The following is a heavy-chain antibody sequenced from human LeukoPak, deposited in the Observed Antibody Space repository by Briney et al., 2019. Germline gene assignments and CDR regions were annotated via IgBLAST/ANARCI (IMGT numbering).Heavy chain of an antibody. Sequence: PGGSLRLSCAASGFTFSSYWMSWVRQAPGKGLEWVANIKQDGSEKYYVDSVKGRFTISRDNAKSSLYLQMNSLRADDTAVYYCARDRGYCTSTSCPLFDYWGQGTRVTVSS. CDR1: GFTFSSYW. V-gene: IGHV3-7*03. D-gene: IGHD2-2*01. CDR2: IKQDGSEK. CDR3: ARDRGYCTSTSCPLFDY. J-gene: IGHJ4*02.